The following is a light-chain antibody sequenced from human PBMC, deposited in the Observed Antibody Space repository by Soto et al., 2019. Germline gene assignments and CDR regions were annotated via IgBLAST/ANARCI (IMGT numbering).Light chain of an antibody. V-gene: IGKV3-20*01. CDR1: QSVSSNY. Sequence: ESVLTQSPCTVSLSPGERATLSCRASQSVSSNYLAWYQQKPGQAPRLLIYGASTRATGIPDRFSGSGSGTDFTLTISRLEPEDSAVYYCQQYGSSPTWTFGQGTKVDIK. CDR3: QQYGSSPTWT. CDR2: GAS. J-gene: IGKJ1*01.